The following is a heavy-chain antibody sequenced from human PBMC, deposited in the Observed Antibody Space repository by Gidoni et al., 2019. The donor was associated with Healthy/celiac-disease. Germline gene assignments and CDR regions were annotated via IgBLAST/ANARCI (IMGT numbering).Heavy chain of an antibody. CDR3: ARDFWFGELSGWFDP. CDR1: GYTFTSYY. CDR2: INPSGGST. D-gene: IGHD3-10*01. J-gene: IGHJ5*02. V-gene: IGHV1-46*01. Sequence: QVQLVQSGAEVKKPGASVKVSCKASGYTFTSYYMHWVRQAPGQGLEWMGIINPSGGSTSYAQKFQGRVTMTRDTSTSTVYMELSSLRSEDTAVYYCARDFWFGELSGWFDPWGQGTLVTVSS.